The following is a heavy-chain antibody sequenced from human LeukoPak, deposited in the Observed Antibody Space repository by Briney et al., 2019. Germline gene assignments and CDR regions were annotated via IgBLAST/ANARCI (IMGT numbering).Heavy chain of an antibody. CDR1: GLTLSTYW. CDR2: ISGSGATT. D-gene: IGHD1-14*01. J-gene: IGHJ4*02. V-gene: IGHV3-23*01. Sequence: GGSLTLSCAASGLTLSTYWMSWVRQAPGKGLEWVSAISGSGATTYYADSMKGRFTISRDNSKNTLYLQMNSLRAEDTAVYYCATRGFIPDGIPLLDYWGQGTLVTVSS. CDR3: ATRGFIPDGIPLLDY.